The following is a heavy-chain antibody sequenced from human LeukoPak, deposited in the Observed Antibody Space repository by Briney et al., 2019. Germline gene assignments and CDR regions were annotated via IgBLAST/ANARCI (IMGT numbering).Heavy chain of an antibody. D-gene: IGHD6-13*01. CDR2: ISTYNGNT. CDR1: GYTFTNYG. V-gene: IGHV1-18*01. J-gene: IGHJ5*02. CDR3: ARDVGITVADSFDP. Sequence: ASVKVSCKASGYTFTNYGLSWVRQAPGQGLEWMGWISTYNGNTNYAQKFQGRVTMTTDTSTSTVYMEVRGLRSDDTAMYYCARDVGITVADSFDPWGQGTLVTVSS.